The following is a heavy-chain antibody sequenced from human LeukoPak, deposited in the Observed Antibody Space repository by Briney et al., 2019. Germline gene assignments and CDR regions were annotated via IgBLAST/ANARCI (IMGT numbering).Heavy chain of an antibody. CDR3: ARDRLDYGDAFDP. Sequence: SVKVSCKASGGTFSSYAISWVRQAPGQGLEWMGGIIPIFGTANYAQKFQGRVTITADESTSTAYMELSSLRSEDTAVYYCARDRLDYGDAFDPWGQGTLVTVSS. V-gene: IGHV1-69*13. D-gene: IGHD4-17*01. CDR1: GGTFSSYA. CDR2: IIPIFGTA. J-gene: IGHJ5*02.